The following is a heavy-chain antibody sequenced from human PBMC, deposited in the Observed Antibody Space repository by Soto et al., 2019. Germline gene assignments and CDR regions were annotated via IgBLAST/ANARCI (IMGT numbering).Heavy chain of an antibody. J-gene: IGHJ6*02. CDR3: ASPKIDYYYAMDV. CDR1: GDSISSGDYY. Sequence: SETLSLTCTVSGDSISSGDYYWTWIRQPPGKGLEWIGSIYYTGNTYSNPSLESRVTISVDTPKNQISLKLSSVTAADTAVYYCASPKIDYYYAMDVWGQGTTVTVSS. CDR2: IYYTGNT. V-gene: IGHV4-30-4*01.